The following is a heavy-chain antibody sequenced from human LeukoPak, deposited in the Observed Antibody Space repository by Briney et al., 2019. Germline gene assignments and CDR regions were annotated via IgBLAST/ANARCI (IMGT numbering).Heavy chain of an antibody. V-gene: IGHV1-2*02. J-gene: IGHJ4*02. D-gene: IGHD1-1*01. Sequence: ASVKVSCKASGYTFTSYDINWVRQAPGQGLEWMGWINPKSGGANYAQKFQGRVTMTWDTSISTAYMELSRLRSDDTAVYYCARGYRNWNDKVLAYWGQGTLVTVSS. CDR1: GYTFTSYD. CDR2: INPKSGGA. CDR3: ARGYRNWNDKVLAY.